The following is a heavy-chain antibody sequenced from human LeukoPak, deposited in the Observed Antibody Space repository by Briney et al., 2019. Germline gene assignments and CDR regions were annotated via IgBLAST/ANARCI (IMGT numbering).Heavy chain of an antibody. CDR2: INPNSGGT. CDR3: ARDSYYDSSGSSYYYGMDV. Sequence: GASVKVSCKASGYTLTGYYMHWVRQAPGQGLEWMGWINPNSGGTNYAQKFQGRVTMTRDTSISTAYMELSRLRSDDTAVYYCARDSYYDSSGSSYYYGMDVWGQGTTVTVSS. J-gene: IGHJ6*02. V-gene: IGHV1-2*02. CDR1: GYTLTGYY. D-gene: IGHD3-22*01.